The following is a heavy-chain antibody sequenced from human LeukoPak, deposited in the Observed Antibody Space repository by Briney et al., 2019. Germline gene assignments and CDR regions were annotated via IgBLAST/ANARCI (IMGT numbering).Heavy chain of an antibody. J-gene: IGHJ4*02. D-gene: IGHD5-12*01. CDR3: ARHRGYSGYDPGMN. V-gene: IGHV3-23*01. CDR2: ISGSGGST. CDR1: GFTFSSYA. Sequence: GGSLRLSCAASGFTFSSYAMSWVRQAPGKGLEWVSAISGSGGSTYYADSVKGRFTISRDNSKNTLYLQMNSLRAEDTAVYHCARHRGYSGYDPGMNWGQGTLVTVSS.